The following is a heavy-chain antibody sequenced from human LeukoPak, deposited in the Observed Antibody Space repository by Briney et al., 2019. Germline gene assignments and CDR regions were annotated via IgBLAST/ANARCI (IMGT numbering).Heavy chain of an antibody. CDR1: GFTFSSYA. V-gene: IGHV3-7*03. D-gene: IGHD5-12*01. Sequence: GGSLRLSCAASGFTFSSYAMSWVRQAPGKGLEWVANIKQDGSEKYYVDSVKGRFTISRDNAKNSLYLQMNSLRAEDTAVYHCARGGGGYVGFDYWGQGTLVTVSS. CDR3: ARGGGGYVGFDY. CDR2: IKQDGSEK. J-gene: IGHJ4*02.